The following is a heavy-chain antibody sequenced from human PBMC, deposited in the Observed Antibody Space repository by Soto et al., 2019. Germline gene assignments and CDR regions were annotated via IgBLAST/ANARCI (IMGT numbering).Heavy chain of an antibody. J-gene: IGHJ6*02. CDR2: LRSKAYVRTT. Sequence: GRTLRLSCTTSGFTFGDYDMSWIRQAPGKGLEWVGVLRSKAYVRTTHYAASVKGRFTISGDDSISIAYLQMNSLKTEDTAVYYFTRGEDNYGRPFTDVWGQGTSVTGSS. V-gene: IGHV3-49*03. CDR1: GFTFGDYD. CDR3: TRGEDNYGRPFTDV. D-gene: IGHD3-10*01.